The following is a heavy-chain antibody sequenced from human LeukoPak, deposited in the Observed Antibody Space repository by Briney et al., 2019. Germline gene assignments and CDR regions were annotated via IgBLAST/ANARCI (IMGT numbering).Heavy chain of an antibody. CDR2: ISSSSSTI. D-gene: IGHD5-18*01. CDR3: ARDGGYSYGYGRLFDY. Sequence: GGSLRLSCAASGFTFSSYSMNWVRQAPGKGLEWVSYISSSSSTIYYADSVKGRFTISRDNAKNSLYLQMNSLRAEDTAVYYCARDGGYSYGYGRLFDYWGQGTLVTVSS. J-gene: IGHJ4*02. CDR1: GFTFSSYS. V-gene: IGHV3-48*04.